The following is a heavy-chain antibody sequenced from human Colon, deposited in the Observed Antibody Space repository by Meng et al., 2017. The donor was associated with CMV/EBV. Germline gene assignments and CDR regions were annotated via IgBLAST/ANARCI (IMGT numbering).Heavy chain of an antibody. D-gene: IGHD6-13*01. CDR2: ISGSGGST. CDR1: GFTFSSYA. CDR3: AKDTRQQLVPGYYYGMDV. Sequence: GGSLRLSCAASGFTFSSYAMSWVRQAPGKGLEWVSAISGSGGSTYYADSVKGRFTISRDNSKNTLYLQMNSLRAEDTAVYYCAKDTRQQLVPGYYYGMDVWGQGTTVTVSS. V-gene: IGHV3-23*01. J-gene: IGHJ6*02.